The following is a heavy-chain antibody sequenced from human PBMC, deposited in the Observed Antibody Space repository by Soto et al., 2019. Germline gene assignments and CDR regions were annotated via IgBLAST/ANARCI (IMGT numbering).Heavy chain of an antibody. CDR2: IYYSGST. J-gene: IGHJ4*02. Sequence: NPSETLSLTCAVSGDSFSSDNYSWSWIRQPPGKGLEWIGYIYYSGSTYYNPSLKSRVTMSVDRSKNQFSPKLCSVTAADTAVYYCAREKYHYDTSGSWTSIDYWGQGTLVTVSS. D-gene: IGHD3-22*01. CDR1: GDSFSSDNYS. CDR3: AREKYHYDTSGSWTSIDY. V-gene: IGHV4-30-2*01.